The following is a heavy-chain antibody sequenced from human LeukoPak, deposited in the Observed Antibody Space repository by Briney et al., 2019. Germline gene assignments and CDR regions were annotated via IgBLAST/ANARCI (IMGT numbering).Heavy chain of an antibody. D-gene: IGHD3-10*01. CDR2: INSDGSST. J-gene: IGHJ4*02. V-gene: IGHV3-74*01. CDR1: GFTFSSYW. Sequence: GGSLRLSCAASGFTFSSYWMHWARQAPGKGLVWVSRINSDGSSTSYADSVKGRFTISRDNAKNTLYLQMNSLRAEDTAVYYCARYDKELTFDYWGQGTLVTVSS. CDR3: ARYDKELTFDY.